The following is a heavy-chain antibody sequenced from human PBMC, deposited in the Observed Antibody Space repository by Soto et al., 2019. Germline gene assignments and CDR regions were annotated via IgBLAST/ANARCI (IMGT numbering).Heavy chain of an antibody. CDR2: ISYDGSNK. J-gene: IGHJ6*02. V-gene: IGHV3-30*18. CDR1: GFTFSSYG. Sequence: LRLSCAASGFTFSSYGMHWVRQAPGKGLEWVAVISYDGSNKYYADSVKGRFTISRDNSKNTLYLQMNSLRAEDTAVYYCAKDRGGITGTTLGYGMDVWGQGTTVTVSS. CDR3: AKDRGGITGTTLGYGMDV. D-gene: IGHD1-7*01.